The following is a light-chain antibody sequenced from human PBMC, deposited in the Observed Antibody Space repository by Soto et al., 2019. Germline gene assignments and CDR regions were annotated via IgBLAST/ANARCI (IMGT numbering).Light chain of an antibody. CDR3: QHYGGSPRT. Sequence: EIVLTQSPGTLSLSPGERATLSCRASQSVSSSYLAWYQQKPGQGPRLLIYGASSRATGVPDRFSGSGSGTDFTLTISRLEPEDFAVYYCQHYGGSPRTFGQGTKVEIK. CDR2: GAS. J-gene: IGKJ1*01. CDR1: QSVSSSY. V-gene: IGKV3-20*01.